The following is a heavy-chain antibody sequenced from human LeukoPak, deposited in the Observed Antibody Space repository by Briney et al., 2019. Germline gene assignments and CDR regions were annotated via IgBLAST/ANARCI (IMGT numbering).Heavy chain of an antibody. CDR3: ARDRNPVAWGYYYYYGMDV. V-gene: IGHV3-7*01. CDR1: GFTFSGTW. CDR2: IKQDGSEK. J-gene: IGHJ6*02. Sequence: PGGSLRLSCAASGFTFSGTWMSWVRQAPGKELEWVANIKQDGSEKYYVDSVKGRFTISRDNAMNSLYLQINSLRAEDTAVYYCARDRNPVAWGYYYYYGMDVWGQGTTVTVSS. D-gene: IGHD1-1*01.